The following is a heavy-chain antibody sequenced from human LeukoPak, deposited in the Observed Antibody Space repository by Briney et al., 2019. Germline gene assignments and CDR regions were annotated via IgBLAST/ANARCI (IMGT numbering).Heavy chain of an antibody. Sequence: GGSLRLSCAASGFILGNAWMSWVRQAPGKGLEWVAHIKRNFEGATQHYAASVNGRFTISKDESKNIVFLQMSSLRTEDTAVYFCTTEGFTYGHHSFDSWGQGTLVTVST. CDR3: TTEGFTYGHHSFDS. D-gene: IGHD5-18*01. J-gene: IGHJ4*02. CDR2: IKRNFEGATQ. V-gene: IGHV3-15*06. CDR1: GFILGNAW.